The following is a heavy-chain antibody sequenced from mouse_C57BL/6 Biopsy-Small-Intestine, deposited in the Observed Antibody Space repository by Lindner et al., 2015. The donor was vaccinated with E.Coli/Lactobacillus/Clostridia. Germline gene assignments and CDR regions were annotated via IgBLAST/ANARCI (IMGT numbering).Heavy chain of an antibody. V-gene: IGHV1-80*01. D-gene: IGHD2-4*01. CDR3: ARGGLRFDY. CDR1: GYAFSSYW. Sequence: VQLQESGPELVKPGASVKMSCKASGYAFSSYWMNWVKQRPGKGLEWIGQIYPGDGDTNYDGKFKGKATLTVDKSSSTAYMELRSLTSEDTAVYYCARGGLRFDYWGQGTTLTVSS. CDR2: IYPGDGDT. J-gene: IGHJ2*01.